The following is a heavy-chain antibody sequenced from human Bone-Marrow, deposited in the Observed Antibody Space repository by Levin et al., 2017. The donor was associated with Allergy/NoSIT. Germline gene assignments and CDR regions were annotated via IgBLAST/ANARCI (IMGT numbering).Heavy chain of an antibody. Sequence: SSETLSLTCSVSGDSISGSRYYWGWIRQPPGKGLEWIASVYFTGSTYYNPSLKSRLTISLDTPENQFSLKLSSVTAEDTAVYYCARLPYYYYDNSDFDWGHGTLVAVSS. D-gene: IGHD3-22*01. J-gene: IGHJ4*01. V-gene: IGHV4-39*01. CDR1: GDSISGSRYY. CDR3: ARLPYYYYDNSDFD. CDR2: VYFTGST.